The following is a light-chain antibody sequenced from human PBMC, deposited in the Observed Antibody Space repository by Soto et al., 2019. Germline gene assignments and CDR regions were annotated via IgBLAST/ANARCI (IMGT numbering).Light chain of an antibody. CDR1: RSDIVVYIY. V-gene: IGLV2-14*01. CDR2: DVT. Sequence: QSVLTQPASVSGSPGQSITISCTGTRSDIVVYIYVSLYQQPPVNASNLMIYDVTNRPSWVSDRFSGSKSGNTASLAISVLQAEDEADYYCSSYTSSSTPYVFGTGTKVTVL. J-gene: IGLJ1*01. CDR3: SSYTSSSTPYV.